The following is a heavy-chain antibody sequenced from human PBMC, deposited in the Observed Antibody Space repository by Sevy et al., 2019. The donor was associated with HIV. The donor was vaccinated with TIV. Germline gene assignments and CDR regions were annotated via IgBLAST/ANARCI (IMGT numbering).Heavy chain of an antibody. D-gene: IGHD4-17*01. V-gene: IGHV3-30*02. J-gene: IGHJ4*02. Sequence: GGSLRLSCAASGFSFSSYGMHWVRQPLGKGLEWVAFVHFDGNEKWYADSGKGRFTISRDNSKSTIILQMDSLRIEDSAIYYCVKVRCSDSGSPREYFEYWGQGTLVTVSS. CDR2: VHFDGNEK. CDR1: GFSFSSYG. CDR3: VKVRCSDSGSPREYFEY.